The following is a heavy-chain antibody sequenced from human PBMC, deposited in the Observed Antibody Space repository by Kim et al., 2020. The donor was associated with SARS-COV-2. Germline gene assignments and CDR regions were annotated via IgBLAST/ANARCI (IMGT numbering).Heavy chain of an antibody. V-gene: IGHV3-49*03. Sequence: GGSLRLSCTTSGLNFGDYAMSWFRQAPGKGLEWVAFIRSERYGETTEYAASVKGRFTISRDDSKRIAYLQMNGLKTEDTAVYYCTSGPYYYDSAAYYHDYWGQGTLVTVSS. CDR2: IRSERYGETT. CDR1: GLNFGDYA. J-gene: IGHJ4*02. CDR3: TSGPYYYDSAAYYHDY. D-gene: IGHD3-22*01.